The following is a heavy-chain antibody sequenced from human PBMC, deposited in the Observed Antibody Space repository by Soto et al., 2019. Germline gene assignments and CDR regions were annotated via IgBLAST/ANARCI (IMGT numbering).Heavy chain of an antibody. D-gene: IGHD2-21*01. Sequence: SETLSLTCTVSGGSISSGGYYWSWIRQHPGKGLEWIGYIYYSGSTYYNPSLKSRVTISVDTSKNQFSLKLSSVTAADTAVYYCARDADCGGDCFDYWGQGTLVTVS. V-gene: IGHV4-31*03. CDR3: ARDADCGGDCFDY. CDR1: GGSISSGGYY. J-gene: IGHJ4*02. CDR2: IYYSGST.